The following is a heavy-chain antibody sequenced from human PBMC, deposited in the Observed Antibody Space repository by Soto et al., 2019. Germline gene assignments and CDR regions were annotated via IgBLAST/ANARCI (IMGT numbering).Heavy chain of an antibody. CDR3: AGGPVVMTTVTTLDY. D-gene: IGHD4-4*01. Sequence: PSETLSLTCTVSGGSISSYYWSWIRQPPGKGLEWIGYIYYSGSTNYNPSLKSRVTISVDTSKNQFSLKLSSVTAADTAVYYCAGGPVVMTTVTTLDYWGQGTLVTVSS. CDR1: GGSISSYY. V-gene: IGHV4-59*01. J-gene: IGHJ4*02. CDR2: IYYSGST.